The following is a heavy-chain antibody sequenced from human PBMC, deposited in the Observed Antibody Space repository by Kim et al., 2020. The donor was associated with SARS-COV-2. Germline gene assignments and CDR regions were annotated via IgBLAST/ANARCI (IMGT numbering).Heavy chain of an antibody. D-gene: IGHD3-10*01. V-gene: IGHV3-30*18. CDR3: AKARYITMVRGVTDY. CDR1: GFTFSSYG. Sequence: GGSLRLSCAASGFTFSSYGMHWVRQAPGKGLEWVAVISYDGSNKYYADSVKGRFTISRDNSKNTLYLQMNSLRAEDTAVYYCAKARYITMVRGVTDYWGQGTLVTVSS. CDR2: ISYDGSNK. J-gene: IGHJ4*02.